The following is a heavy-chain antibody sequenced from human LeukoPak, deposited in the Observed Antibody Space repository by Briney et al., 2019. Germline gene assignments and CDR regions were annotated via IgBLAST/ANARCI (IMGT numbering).Heavy chain of an antibody. J-gene: IGHJ5*02. Sequence: SETLSLTCAVYGGSFSGYYWSWIRQPPGKGLEWIGEINHSGSTNYNPSLKSRVTISVDTSKDQFSLKLRSVTAADTAVYYCARAGRKWEPRAWFDPWGQGTLVTVSS. CDR1: GGSFSGYY. D-gene: IGHD1-26*01. CDR2: INHSGST. V-gene: IGHV4-34*01. CDR3: ARAGRKWEPRAWFDP.